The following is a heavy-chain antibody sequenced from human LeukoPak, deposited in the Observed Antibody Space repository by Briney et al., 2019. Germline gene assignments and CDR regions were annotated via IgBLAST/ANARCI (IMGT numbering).Heavy chain of an antibody. CDR1: GFTFSASA. D-gene: IGHD5-18*01. V-gene: IGHV3-73*01. Sequence: GGSLKVSCAASGFTFSASAMHWVRQVSGKGLEWVGRIRSKTNSYATEYAASVKGRFTISRDDSKNTAYLQMDSLRTEDTAVYYCTSTWIQLWYDSWGRGTLVTVSS. CDR3: TSTWIQLWYDS. J-gene: IGHJ4*02. CDR2: IRSKTNSYAT.